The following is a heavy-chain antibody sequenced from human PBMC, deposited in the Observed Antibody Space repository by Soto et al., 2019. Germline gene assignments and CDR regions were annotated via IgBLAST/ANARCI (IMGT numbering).Heavy chain of an antibody. CDR1: GFTFSSYA. CDR2: ISGSGGST. J-gene: IGHJ1*01. D-gene: IGHD6-19*01. Sequence: GGSLRLSCAASGFTFSSYAMSWVRLAPGKGLEWVSAISGSGGSTYYADSVKGRFTISRDNSKNTLYLQMNSLRAEDTAVYYCAKDSTAVAGFEYFQHWGQGTLVTVSS. V-gene: IGHV3-23*01. CDR3: AKDSTAVAGFEYFQH.